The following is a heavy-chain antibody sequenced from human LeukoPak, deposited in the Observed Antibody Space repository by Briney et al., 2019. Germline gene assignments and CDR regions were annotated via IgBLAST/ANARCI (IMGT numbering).Heavy chain of an antibody. Sequence: GGSLRLSYAASGFTFSTYGMYWVRQAPGKGLEWVAVISYDGSNKQYADSVKGRFTISRDNSKNTLYVEMNSLRAEDTAVYYCAKGPYYGSGTADYWGQGTLVIVSS. CDR3: AKGPYYGSGTADY. D-gene: IGHD3-10*01. CDR2: ISYDGSNK. V-gene: IGHV3-30*18. CDR1: GFTFSTYG. J-gene: IGHJ4*02.